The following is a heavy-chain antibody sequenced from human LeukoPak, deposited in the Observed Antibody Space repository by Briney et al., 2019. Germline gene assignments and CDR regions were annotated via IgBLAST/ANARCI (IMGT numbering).Heavy chain of an antibody. J-gene: IGHJ4*02. CDR2: IYYSGST. D-gene: IGHD4-23*01. Sequence: SQTLSLTCTVSGGSISSGDHYWSWIRQPPGKGLEWIGYIYYSGSTYYNPSLKSRVTISVDTSKNQFSLKLSSVTAADTAVYYCAREDNDYGGTTPFFDYWGQGTLVTVSS. V-gene: IGHV4-30-4*01. CDR1: GGSISSGDHY. CDR3: AREDNDYGGTTPFFDY.